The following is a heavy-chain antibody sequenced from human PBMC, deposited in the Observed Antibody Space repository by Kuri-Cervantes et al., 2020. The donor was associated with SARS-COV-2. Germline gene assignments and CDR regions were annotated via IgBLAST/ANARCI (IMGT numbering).Heavy chain of an antibody. D-gene: IGHD3-22*01. CDR1: GGSISSYY. CDR2: TYYSGST. V-gene: IGHV4-59*12. Sequence: SETLSLTCTVSGGSISSYYWSWIRQPPGQGLEWLGYTYYSGSTKYNPSLESRVTISLDTSRNQFSLKLSSVTAADSAVYYCARSGYYSRGVTYYYMDVWDKGTTVTVSS. J-gene: IGHJ6*03. CDR3: ARSGYYSRGVTYYYMDV.